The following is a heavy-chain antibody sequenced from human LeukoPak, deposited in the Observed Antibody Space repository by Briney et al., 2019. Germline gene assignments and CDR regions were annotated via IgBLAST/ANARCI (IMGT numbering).Heavy chain of an antibody. Sequence: GASVKVSCKASGYIFTSYGISWVRQATGQGLEWMGWMNPNSGNTGYAQKFQGRVTITRNTSISTAYMELSSLRSEDTAVYYCARVQLWSPYYYYYYMDVWGKGTTVTVSS. J-gene: IGHJ6*03. CDR2: MNPNSGNT. CDR3: ARVQLWSPYYYYYYMDV. CDR1: GYIFTSYG. V-gene: IGHV1-8*03. D-gene: IGHD5-18*01.